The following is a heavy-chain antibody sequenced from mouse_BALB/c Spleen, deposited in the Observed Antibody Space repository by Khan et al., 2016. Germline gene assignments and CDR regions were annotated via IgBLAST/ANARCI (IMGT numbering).Heavy chain of an antibody. D-gene: IGHD2-10*02. CDR3: ARPTGTYGNIPY. J-gene: IGHJ3*01. CDR2: KTYSGGT. V-gene: IGHV3-2*02. CDR1: GYSITSDYT. Sequence: EVQLQESGPGLVKPCQSVSLSCNVTGYSITSDYTYNLIRQSRGGIQWLVGNKTYSGGTSYNPYFKSRISITRDTSNNQSFMQFNSLTAEDTAIYYCARPTGTYGNIPYWGQGTLVTVSA.